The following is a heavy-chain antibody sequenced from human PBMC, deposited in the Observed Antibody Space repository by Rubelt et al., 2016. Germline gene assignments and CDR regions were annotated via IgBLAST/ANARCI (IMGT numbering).Heavy chain of an antibody. D-gene: IGHD5-18*01. CDR3: ARGPGGGYSYYY. CDR2: I. Sequence: IYYADSVKGRFTISRDNAKNSLYLQMNSLRAEDTAVYYCARGPGGGYSYYYWGLGTLVTVSS. V-gene: IGHV3-21*01. J-gene: IGHJ4*02.